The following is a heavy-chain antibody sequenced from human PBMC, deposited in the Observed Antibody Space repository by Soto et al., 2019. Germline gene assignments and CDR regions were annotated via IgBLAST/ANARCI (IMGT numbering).Heavy chain of an antibody. D-gene: IGHD3-10*01. CDR1: GFTFSSYG. V-gene: IGHV3-33*01. CDR2: IWYDGSNK. J-gene: IGHJ4*02. CDR3: AREAAQYYYGSGSQYFDY. Sequence: GGSLRLSCAASGFTFSSYGMHWVRQAPGKGLEWVAVIWYDGSNKYYADSVKGRFTISRDNSKNTLYLQMNSLRAEDTAVYYCAREAAQYYYGSGSQYFDYWGQGTLVTVSS.